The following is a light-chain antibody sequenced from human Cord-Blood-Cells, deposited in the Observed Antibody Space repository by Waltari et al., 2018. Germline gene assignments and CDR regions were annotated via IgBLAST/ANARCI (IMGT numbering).Light chain of an antibody. V-gene: IGLV3-21*04. J-gene: IGLJ3*02. CDR3: QVWDSSSDQV. Sequence: SYVLTQPPSVSVAPGKTARLTCGGNNIGSKSLHWYQQKPGQAPVLVIYYDSDRPSGIPERFSGSNSGNTATLTISRVEAGDEADYYCQVWDSSSDQVFGGGTKLTVL. CDR1: NIGSKS. CDR2: YDS.